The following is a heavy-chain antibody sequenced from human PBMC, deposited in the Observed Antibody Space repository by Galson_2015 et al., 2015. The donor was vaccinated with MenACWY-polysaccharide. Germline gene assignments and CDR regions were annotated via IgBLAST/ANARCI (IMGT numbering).Heavy chain of an antibody. CDR2: MNPNSGNT. CDR1: GYTFTSYD. V-gene: IGHV1-8*01. J-gene: IGHJ4*02. Sequence: SVKVSCRASGYTFTSYDINWVRQATGQGLEWMGWMNPNSGNTGYAQKFQGRVTMTRNTSISTAYMELSSQTSEDTAVYYCASTKAGTHYFDYWGQGTLVTVSS. D-gene: IGHD6-19*01. CDR3: ASTKAGTHYFDY.